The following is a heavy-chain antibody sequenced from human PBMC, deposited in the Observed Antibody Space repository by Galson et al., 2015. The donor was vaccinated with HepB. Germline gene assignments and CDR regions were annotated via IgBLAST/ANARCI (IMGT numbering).Heavy chain of an antibody. CDR1: GFTFSGFA. D-gene: IGHD2-15*01. V-gene: IGHV3-23*01. Sequence: SLRLSCAASGFTFSGFAMSWVRQAPGKGLEWVSAISDRGGSTYYADSVKGRFTLSRDNFKKTLYPQMNNLRVDDTAVYYCAKGGGFCTGGSCPYFDSWGQGLLVTVSS. J-gene: IGHJ4*02. CDR2: ISDRGGST. CDR3: AKGGGFCTGGSCPYFDS.